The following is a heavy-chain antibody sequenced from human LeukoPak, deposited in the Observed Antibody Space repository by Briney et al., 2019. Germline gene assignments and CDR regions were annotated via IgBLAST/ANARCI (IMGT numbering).Heavy chain of an antibody. CDR2: ISYDGSNK. V-gene: IGHV3-30*04. J-gene: IGHJ4*02. Sequence: GGSLRLSCVASGFTFSSFAMYWVRQAPGKGLEWVAVISYDGSNKYYADSVKGRFTISRDNSKNTLSLQMNSLRAEDTAVYYCARDEQQLVFSYFDYWGQGTLVTVSS. D-gene: IGHD6-13*01. CDR1: GFTFSSFA. CDR3: ARDEQQLVFSYFDY.